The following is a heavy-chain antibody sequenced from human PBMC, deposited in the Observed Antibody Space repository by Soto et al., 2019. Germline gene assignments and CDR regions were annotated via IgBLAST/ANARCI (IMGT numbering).Heavy chain of an antibody. J-gene: IGHJ4*02. Sequence: SETLSLTCTVSGGSITNYYWSWIRQPPGMGLEWLGYIYYSGSTKYNPSLKSRVTMSVDTSKNQFSLRLSSVTVADTAVYYCARHEGEKRDYRFDYRGQGALVTVSS. D-gene: IGHD4-17*01. CDR1: GGSITNYY. CDR3: ARHEGEKRDYRFDY. CDR2: IYYSGST. V-gene: IGHV4-59*08.